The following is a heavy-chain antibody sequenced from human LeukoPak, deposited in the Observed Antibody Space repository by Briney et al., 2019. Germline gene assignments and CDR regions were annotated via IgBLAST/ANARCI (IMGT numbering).Heavy chain of an antibody. Sequence: AETLSLTCTVYGESFSDHYWTWIRQPPGKGLEWIGEINHSGSTNYNPSLKSRVTISVDTSKNQFSLNVTSVIAADTAVYYCARGPTIRFLEWLGYYYMDVWGKGTTVTVFS. CDR3: ARGPTIRFLEWLGYYYMDV. CDR1: GESFSDHY. J-gene: IGHJ6*03. CDR2: INHSGST. D-gene: IGHD3-3*01. V-gene: IGHV4-34*01.